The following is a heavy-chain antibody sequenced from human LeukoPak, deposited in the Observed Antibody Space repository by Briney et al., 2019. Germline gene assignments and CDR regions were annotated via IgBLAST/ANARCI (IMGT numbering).Heavy chain of an antibody. CDR2: IIPIFGTA. Sequence: SVKVSCKASGGTFSSYAISRVRQAPGQGLEWMGGIIPIFGTANYAQKFQGRVTITTDESTSTAYMELSSLRSEDTAVYYCARGVYGDYLEYFQHWGQGTLVTVSS. CDR3: ARGVYGDYLEYFQH. CDR1: GGTFSSYA. J-gene: IGHJ1*01. D-gene: IGHD4-17*01. V-gene: IGHV1-69*05.